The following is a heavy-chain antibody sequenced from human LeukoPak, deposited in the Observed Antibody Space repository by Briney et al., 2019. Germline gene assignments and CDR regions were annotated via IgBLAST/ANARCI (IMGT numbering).Heavy chain of an antibody. CDR3: ARDLSSSWYSLGY. Sequence: GGSLTLSCSDSEVTFEAYGMNWVRQAPGKGLEWIAGINWDGGAIGYADSVKGRFTISRDNARNSLYLHMNSLRVEDTALYYCARDLSSSWYSLGYWGQGTLVTVSS. CDR1: EVTFEAYG. V-gene: IGHV3-20*04. CDR2: INWDGGAI. J-gene: IGHJ4*02. D-gene: IGHD2-2*03.